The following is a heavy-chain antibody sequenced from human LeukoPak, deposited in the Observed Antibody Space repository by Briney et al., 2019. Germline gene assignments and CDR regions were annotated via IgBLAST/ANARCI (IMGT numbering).Heavy chain of an antibody. V-gene: IGHV1-58*01. D-gene: IGHD3-10*01. CDR2: IVVGSGDT. CDR1: GFTFTSSA. Sequence: RASVTVSCKASGFTFTSSAVQWVRQARGQRLEWIGWIVVGSGDTNSAQKFQERVTITRDMSTRTAYMELSSLRSEDTAVYYCGADSMPRGVFSYAFDIWGQGTMVTVSS. J-gene: IGHJ3*02. CDR3: GADSMPRGVFSYAFDI.